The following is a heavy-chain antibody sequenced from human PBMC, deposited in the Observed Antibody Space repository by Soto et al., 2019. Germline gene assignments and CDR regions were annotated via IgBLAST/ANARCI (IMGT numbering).Heavy chain of an antibody. D-gene: IGHD3-10*01. Sequence: SETLSLTCPVSGVSVSGGSYIWSWIRQPPGKGLEWIGYIFYTGSTNYNPSLKSRVTISIDTSRNRFSLKLISVTAADTAVYFCARGYSYRSGSYVDSWGQGTMVTVYS. CDR2: IFYTGST. V-gene: IGHV4-61*01. CDR3: ARGYSYRSGSYVDS. J-gene: IGHJ5*01. CDR1: GVSVSGGSYI.